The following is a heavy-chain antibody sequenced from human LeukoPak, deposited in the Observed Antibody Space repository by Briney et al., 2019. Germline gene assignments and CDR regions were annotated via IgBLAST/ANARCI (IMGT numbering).Heavy chain of an antibody. CDR1: GFTFSSYE. CDR2: ISSSGSTI. V-gene: IGHV3-48*03. J-gene: IGHJ5*02. CDR3: AKGIGYCSGGSCHNWFDP. Sequence: GGSLRLSCAASGFTFSSYEMNWVRQAPGKGLEWVSYISSSGSTIYYADSVKGRFTISRDNSKNTLYLQMNSLRAEDTAVYYCAKGIGYCSGGSCHNWFDPWGQGTLVTVSS. D-gene: IGHD2-15*01.